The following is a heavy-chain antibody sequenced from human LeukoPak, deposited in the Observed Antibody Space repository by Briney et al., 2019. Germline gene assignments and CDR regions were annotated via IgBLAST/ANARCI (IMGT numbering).Heavy chain of an antibody. CDR1: GGSISSYY. CDR2: IYYSGST. CDR3: ARVKRDSEVGWLRLEGDYYYYYYMDV. D-gene: IGHD5-12*01. V-gene: IGHV4-59*01. Sequence: KPSETLSLTCTVSGGSISSYYWSWIRQPPGKGLEWIGYIYYSGSTNYNPSLKSRVTISVDTSKNQFSLKLSSVTAADTAVYYCARVKRDSEVGWLRLEGDYYYYYYMDVWGKGTTVTISS. J-gene: IGHJ6*03.